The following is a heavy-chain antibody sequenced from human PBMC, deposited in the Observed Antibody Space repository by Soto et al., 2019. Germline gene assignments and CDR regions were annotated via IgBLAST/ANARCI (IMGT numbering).Heavy chain of an antibody. Sequence: SETLYLTCAVSGGSISSGGYSCNWLRQPPGKGLEWIGYIYHSGSTYYNPSLKSRVTISVDRSKNQFSLKLSSVTAADTAVYYCARVPDYWGQGTLVTVSS. CDR2: IYHSGST. V-gene: IGHV4-30-2*01. J-gene: IGHJ4*02. CDR1: GGSISSGGYS. CDR3: ARVPDY.